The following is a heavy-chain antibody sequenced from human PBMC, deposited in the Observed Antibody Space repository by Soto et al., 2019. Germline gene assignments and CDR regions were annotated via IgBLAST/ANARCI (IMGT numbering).Heavy chain of an antibody. J-gene: IGHJ4*02. CDR1: GYTFSDYY. D-gene: IGHD6-19*01. V-gene: IGHV1-2*02. CDR3: AKATTNGGWFNPFDS. CDR2: ISPKSGGA. Sequence: ASVKVSCKAGGYTFSDYYIQWVRQAPGQGLEYMGWISPKSGGAAYAQKFRGRVTMTRDTLFLQMNSLTADDTAVYYCAKATTNGGWFNPFDSWGQGALVTVSS.